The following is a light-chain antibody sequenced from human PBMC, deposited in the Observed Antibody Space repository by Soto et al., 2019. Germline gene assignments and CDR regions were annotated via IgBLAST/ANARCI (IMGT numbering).Light chain of an antibody. CDR2: KAS. CDR3: QQYNSYSWT. J-gene: IGKJ1*01. Sequence: DIQMTQSPSTLSASVGDXVTITCRASQSISSWLAWYQQKPGKAPKLLIYKASNLESGVPSRFSGSGSGTEFTLTISSLQPDDFATYHCQQYNSYSWTFGQGTKVDIK. V-gene: IGKV1-5*03. CDR1: QSISSW.